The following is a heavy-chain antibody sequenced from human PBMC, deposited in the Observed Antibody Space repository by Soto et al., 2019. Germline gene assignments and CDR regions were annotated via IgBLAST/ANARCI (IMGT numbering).Heavy chain of an antibody. J-gene: IGHJ4*02. CDR3: ARGRYYYDYIWGSYRTYYFDY. Sequence: SETLSLTCAVYGGSFSGYYWSWIRQPPGKGLEWIGEINHSGSTNYNPSLKSRVTISVDTSKNQFSLKLSSVTAADTAVYYCARGRYYYDYIWGSYRTYYFDYWGQGTLVTVPQ. V-gene: IGHV4-34*01. CDR2: INHSGST. CDR1: GGSFSGYY. D-gene: IGHD3-16*02.